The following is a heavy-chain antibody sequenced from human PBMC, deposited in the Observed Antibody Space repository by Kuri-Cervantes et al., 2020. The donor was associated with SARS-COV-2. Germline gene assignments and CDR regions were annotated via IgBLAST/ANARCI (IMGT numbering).Heavy chain of an antibody. CDR1: GFTFSNAW. D-gene: IGHD1-26*01. CDR3: TTAPYSGSRE. Sequence: ETLSLTCAASGFTFSNAWMSWVRQAPGKGLEWVGRIKSKTDGGTTDYAAPVKGRFTISRDDSKNTLYLQMNGLKTEDTAVYYCTTAPYSGSREWGQGTLVTVSS. CDR2: IKSKTDGGTT. J-gene: IGHJ4*02. V-gene: IGHV3-15*01.